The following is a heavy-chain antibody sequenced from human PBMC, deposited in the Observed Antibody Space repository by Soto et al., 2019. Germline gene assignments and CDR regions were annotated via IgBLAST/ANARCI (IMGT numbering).Heavy chain of an antibody. J-gene: IGHJ4*02. D-gene: IGHD3-22*01. CDR1: GGSISSYY. V-gene: IGHV4-59*01. CDR2: IYYSGST. Sequence: SETLSFTCTVSGGSISSYYWSWIRQPPGKGLEWIGYIYYSGSTNYNPSLKSRVTISVDTSKNQFSLKLSSVTAADTAVYYCARQDAHSSGYYDYWGQGTLVTVSS. CDR3: ARQDAHSSGYYDY.